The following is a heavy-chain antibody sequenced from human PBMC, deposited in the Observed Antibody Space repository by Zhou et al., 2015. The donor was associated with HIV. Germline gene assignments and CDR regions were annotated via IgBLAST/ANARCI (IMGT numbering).Heavy chain of an antibody. CDR1: GYTFTSYG. CDR3: ARSYRDSGYDSGPPELDY. D-gene: IGHD5-12*01. J-gene: IGHJ4*02. Sequence: QVQLVQSGAEVKKPGASVKVSCKASGYTFTSYGISWVRQAPGQGLEWMGWISAYNGNTNYAQKLQGRVTMTTDTSTSTAYMELRSLRSDDTAVYYCARSYRDSGYDSGPPELDYWGQGTLVTVSS. CDR2: ISAYNGNT. V-gene: IGHV1-18*01.